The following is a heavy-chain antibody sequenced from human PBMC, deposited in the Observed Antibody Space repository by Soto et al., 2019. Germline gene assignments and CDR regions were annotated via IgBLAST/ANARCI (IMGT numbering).Heavy chain of an antibody. D-gene: IGHD3-22*01. CDR2: ISGSGGST. CDR3: AKERYYYDSSGYNDY. CDR1: GFTFSSYA. V-gene: IGHV3-23*01. J-gene: IGHJ4*02. Sequence: PGGSLRRSCAASGFTFSSYAMSWVRQARGKGLEWVSAISGSGGSTYYADSVKGRFTISRDNSKNTLYLQMNSLRAEDTAVYYCAKERYYYDSSGYNDYWGQGTRVTSPQ.